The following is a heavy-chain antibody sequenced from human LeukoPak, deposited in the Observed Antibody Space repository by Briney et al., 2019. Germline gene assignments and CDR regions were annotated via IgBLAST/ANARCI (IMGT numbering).Heavy chain of an antibody. J-gene: IGHJ4*02. CDR3: ARMSSYYYDSSYFFDY. Sequence: GGSLRLSCAASGFTFSDYYMSWIRQAPGKGLEWVSYISSSGSTIYYADSVKGRFTISRDNAKNSLYLQMNSLRAEDTAVYYCARMSSYYYDSSYFFDYWGQGTLVTVSS. V-gene: IGHV3-11*04. CDR1: GFTFSDYY. D-gene: IGHD3-22*01. CDR2: ISSSGSTI.